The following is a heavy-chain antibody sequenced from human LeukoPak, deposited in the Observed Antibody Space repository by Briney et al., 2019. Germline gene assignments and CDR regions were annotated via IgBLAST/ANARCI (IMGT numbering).Heavy chain of an antibody. D-gene: IGHD3-22*01. CDR1: GYTFTSYA. Sequence: ASVKVSCKASGYTFTSYAMNWVRQAPGQGLEWMGWINPNSGGTNYAQKFQGRVTMTRDTSISTAYMELSRLRSDDTAVYYCSTMIVAYFDYWGQGTLVTVSS. CDR3: STMIVAYFDY. CDR2: INPNSGGT. J-gene: IGHJ4*02. V-gene: IGHV1-2*02.